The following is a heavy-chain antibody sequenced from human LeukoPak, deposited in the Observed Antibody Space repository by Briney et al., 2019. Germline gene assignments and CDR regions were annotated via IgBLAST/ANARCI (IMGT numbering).Heavy chain of an antibody. CDR1: GYTFTSYD. V-gene: IGHV1-8*01. J-gene: IGHJ4*02. Sequence: ASVKVSCKASGYTFTSYDINWVRQATGQGLEWMGWMNPNSGNTGYAQKFQGRVTMTRNTSISTAYMELSSLRPEDTAVYYCARGRLPRGDFDYWGQGTLVTVSS. D-gene: IGHD6-25*01. CDR2: MNPNSGNT. CDR3: ARGRLPRGDFDY.